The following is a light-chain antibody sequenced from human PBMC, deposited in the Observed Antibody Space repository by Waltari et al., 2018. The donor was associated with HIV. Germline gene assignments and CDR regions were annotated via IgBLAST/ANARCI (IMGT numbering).Light chain of an antibody. J-gene: IGLJ3*02. Sequence: SVLTQPPSASGTPGQRVTISCSGRSSNIGSGYDVHWYQQLPGTAPKLLIYANSNRPSGVPDRFSGSKSGTSASLAITGLQAEDEADYYCQSYDSSLSGWVFGGGTKLTVL. V-gene: IGLV1-40*01. CDR2: ANS. CDR3: QSYDSSLSGWV. CDR1: SSNIGSGYD.